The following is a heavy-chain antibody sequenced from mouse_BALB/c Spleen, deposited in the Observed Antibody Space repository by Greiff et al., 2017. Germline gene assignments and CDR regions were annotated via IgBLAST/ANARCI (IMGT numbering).Heavy chain of an antibody. Sequence: EVQLQQSGPGLVKPSQSLSLTCSVTGYSITSGYYWNWIRQFPGNKLEWMGYISYDGSNNYNPSLKNRISITRDTSKNQFFLKLNSVTTEDTATYYCARGEYGNCFDYWGQGTTLTVSS. CDR2: ISYDGSN. V-gene: IGHV3-6*02. D-gene: IGHD2-10*02. CDR1: GYSITSGYY. J-gene: IGHJ2*01. CDR3: ARGEYGNCFDY.